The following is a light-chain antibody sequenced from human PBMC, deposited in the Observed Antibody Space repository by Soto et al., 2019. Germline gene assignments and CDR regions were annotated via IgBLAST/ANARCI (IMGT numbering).Light chain of an antibody. CDR2: DAS. Sequence: EIVMTQSPATLSLSPGERATLSCRASQSVSSDLAWYQQRPGQAPRLLIYDASTRATGIPARFSGSGSGTEFTLTISSLQSEDFAVYSCQQYNNWPWTFGRGTKVDIK. CDR3: QQYNNWPWT. J-gene: IGKJ1*01. V-gene: IGKV3-15*01. CDR1: QSVSSD.